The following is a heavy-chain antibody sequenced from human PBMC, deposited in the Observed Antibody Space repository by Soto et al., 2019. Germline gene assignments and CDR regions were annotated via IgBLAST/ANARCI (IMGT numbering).Heavy chain of an antibody. CDR1: GGTFSSYT. CDR2: IIPILGIA. Sequence: QVQLVQSGAEVTKPGSSVKVSCKASGGTFSSYTISWVRQAPGQGLEWMGRIIPILGIANYAQKFQGRVTITADKSTSTAYMERSSLRSEDTAVYYCASRNGSGSYYFDYWGQGTLVTVSS. CDR3: ASRNGSGSYYFDY. V-gene: IGHV1-69*02. D-gene: IGHD3-10*01. J-gene: IGHJ4*02.